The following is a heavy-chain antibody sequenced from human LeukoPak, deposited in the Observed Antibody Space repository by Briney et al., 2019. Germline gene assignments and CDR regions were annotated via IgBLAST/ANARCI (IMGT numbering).Heavy chain of an antibody. V-gene: IGHV4-59*01. CDR1: GGSISSYY. Sequence: SETLSLTCTVSGGSISSYYWSWIRQPPGKGLEWIGYIYYSESTNYNPSLKSRVTISVDTSKNQFSLKLSSVTAADTAVYYCARDGSDVFDIWGKGKMVTVFS. CDR2: IYYSEST. D-gene: IGHD6-13*01. CDR3: ARDGSDVFDI. J-gene: IGHJ3*02.